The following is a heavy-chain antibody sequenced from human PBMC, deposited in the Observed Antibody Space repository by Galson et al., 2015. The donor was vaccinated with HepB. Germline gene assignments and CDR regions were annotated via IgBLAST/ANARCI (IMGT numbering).Heavy chain of an antibody. CDR2: ISGSGGST. D-gene: IGHD6-19*01. J-gene: IGHJ4*02. V-gene: IGHV3-23*01. CDR1: GFTFSSYA. CDR3: ADHASYSSGFDY. Sequence: SLRLSCAASGFTFSSYAMSWVRQAPGKGLEWVSAISGSGGSTYYADSVKGRFTISRDNSKNTLYLQMNSLRAEDTAVYYCADHASYSSGFDYWGQGTLVTVSS.